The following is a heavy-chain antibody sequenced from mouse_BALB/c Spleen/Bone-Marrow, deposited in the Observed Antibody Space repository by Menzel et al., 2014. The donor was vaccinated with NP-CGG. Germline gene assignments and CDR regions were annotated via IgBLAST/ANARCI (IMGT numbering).Heavy chain of an antibody. CDR1: SFTFSSYG. CDR3: ARDRYYGYAMDY. CDR2: INSNGGST. J-gene: IGHJ4*01. V-gene: IGHV5-6-3*01. D-gene: IGHD1-1*01. Sequence: EVQLVESGGGLVQPGGSLKLSCAASSFTFSSYGMSWVRQTPDKRLELVATINSNGGSTYYPDSVKGRFTISRDNAKNTLYLQMSSLKSEDTAMYYCARDRYYGYAMDYWGQGTSVTVSS.